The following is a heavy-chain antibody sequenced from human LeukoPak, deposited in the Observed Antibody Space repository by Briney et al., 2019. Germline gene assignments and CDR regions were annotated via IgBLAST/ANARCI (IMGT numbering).Heavy chain of an antibody. J-gene: IGHJ4*02. D-gene: IGHD2-2*01. Sequence: GGSLRLSCAASGXTFSSYGMHWVRQAPGKGLEWVSGISGSGGSTYYADSVKGRFAISRDKSSNTLYLQMNSLRAEDTAVYYCAKGGAIRAFDYWGQGTLVTVSS. CDR3: AKGGAIRAFDY. CDR1: GXTFSSYG. CDR2: ISGSGGST. V-gene: IGHV3-23*01.